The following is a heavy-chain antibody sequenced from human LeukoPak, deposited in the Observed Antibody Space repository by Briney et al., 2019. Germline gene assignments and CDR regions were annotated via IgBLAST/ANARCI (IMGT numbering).Heavy chain of an antibody. CDR2: IYHSGST. V-gene: IGHV4-38-2*02. CDR1: GYSISSGYY. J-gene: IGHJ3*02. CDR3: ARGGSGGSGSSNDAFDI. D-gene: IGHD3-22*01. Sequence: SETLSLTCTVSGYSISSGYYWGWIRQPPGKGLEWIGSIYHSGSTYYNPSLKSRVTISVDTSKNQFSLKLSSVTAADTAVYYCARGGSGGSGSSNDAFDIWGQGTMVTVSS.